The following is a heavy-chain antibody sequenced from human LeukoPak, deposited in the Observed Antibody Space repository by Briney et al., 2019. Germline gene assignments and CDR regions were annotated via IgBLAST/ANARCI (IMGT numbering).Heavy chain of an antibody. J-gene: IGHJ4*02. V-gene: IGHV4-59*08. Sequence: SETLSLTCTVSGGSISSYYWSWIRQPPGKGLEWIGYIYYSGSTNYSPSLKSRVTISVDTSKNQFSLKLSSVTAADTAVYYCARSPGYSSGWTEYYFDYWGQGTLVTVSS. CDR1: GGSISSYY. CDR2: IYYSGST. CDR3: ARSPGYSSGWTEYYFDY. D-gene: IGHD6-19*01.